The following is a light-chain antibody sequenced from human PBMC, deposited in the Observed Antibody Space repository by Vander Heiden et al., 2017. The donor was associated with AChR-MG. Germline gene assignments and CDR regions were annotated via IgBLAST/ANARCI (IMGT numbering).Light chain of an antibody. Sequence: SYELTQPPSVSVSPGQTATITCSGDKLGDRYVCWYQHKPGQSPILVIYQDTTRPSGIPERFSGSSSGNTATLTISGTQALDEADYYCQAWDSGTVVFGGGTKLT. J-gene: IGLJ3*02. CDR1: KLGDRY. CDR3: QAWDSGTVV. V-gene: IGLV3-1*01. CDR2: QDT.